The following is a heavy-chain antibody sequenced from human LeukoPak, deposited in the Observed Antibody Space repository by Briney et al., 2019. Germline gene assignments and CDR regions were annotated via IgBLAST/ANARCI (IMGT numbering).Heavy chain of an antibody. D-gene: IGHD6-19*01. CDR3: ARDREGGAVAGTFYYYYMDV. V-gene: IGHV3-30*03. CDR1: GFTFSSYG. Sequence: GGSLRLSCAASGFTFSSYGMHWVRQAPGKGLEWVAVISYDGSNKYYADSVKGRFTISRDNSKNTLYLQMNSLRAEDTAVYYCARDREGGAVAGTFYYYYMDVWGKGTTVTVSS. CDR2: ISYDGSNK. J-gene: IGHJ6*03.